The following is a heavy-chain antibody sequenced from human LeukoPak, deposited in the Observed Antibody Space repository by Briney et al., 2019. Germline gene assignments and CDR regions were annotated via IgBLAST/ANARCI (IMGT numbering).Heavy chain of an antibody. J-gene: IGHJ4*02. V-gene: IGHV3-30*03. CDR2: ISYDGSNK. Sequence: GGSLRLSCAASGFTFSSYGMHWVRQAPGKGLEWVAVISYDGSNKYYADSVKGRFTISRDNSKNTLYLQMNSLRDEDTAVYYCATTKGGESIAARLGVDYWGQGTLVTVPS. CDR3: ATTKGGESIAARLGVDY. CDR1: GFTFSSYG. D-gene: IGHD6-6*01.